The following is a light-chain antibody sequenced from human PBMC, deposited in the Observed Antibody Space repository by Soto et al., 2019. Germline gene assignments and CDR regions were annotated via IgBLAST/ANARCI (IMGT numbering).Light chain of an antibody. Sequence: DIQMTQSPSSLPASVGDRVTITCRASQYIGDFLNWYQQTPGKAPKLLIFGASNLHIGVPSRFSGSGSGTEFTLTISNLQREDCATYDGQESFFTLGTFGRGTKVDIK. CDR1: QYIGDF. J-gene: IGKJ1*01. CDR3: QESFFTLGT. CDR2: GAS. V-gene: IGKV1-39*01.